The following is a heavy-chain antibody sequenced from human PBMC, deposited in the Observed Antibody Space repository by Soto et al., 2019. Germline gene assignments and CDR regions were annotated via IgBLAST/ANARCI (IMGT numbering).Heavy chain of an antibody. CDR3: ARDPRRLQGYCGMDV. J-gene: IGHJ6*02. D-gene: IGHD5-12*01. V-gene: IGHV1-69*13. CDR2: IIPIFGTA. Sequence: SVKVSCKASGGTFSSYAISWVRQAPGQGLEWMGGIIPIFGTANYAQKFQGRVTITADESTSTAYMELSSLRSEDTAVYYCARDPRRLQGYCGMDVWGQGTTVTVSS. CDR1: GGTFSSYA.